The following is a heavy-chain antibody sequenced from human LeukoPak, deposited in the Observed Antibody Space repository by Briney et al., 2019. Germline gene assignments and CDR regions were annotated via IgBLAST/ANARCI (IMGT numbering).Heavy chain of an antibody. V-gene: IGHV3-74*01. CDR1: GFTFSNYW. CDR3: ARVGARLGAFDI. Sequence: PRGSLRLSCAASGFTFSNYWMHWVRQAPGKGLVWVSRIKSDGSTTSYADSVKGRFTISIDNAKNTLYLQMNSLRAEDTAVYYCARVGARLGAFDIWGQGTMVTVSS. D-gene: IGHD6-25*01. J-gene: IGHJ3*02. CDR2: IKSDGSTT.